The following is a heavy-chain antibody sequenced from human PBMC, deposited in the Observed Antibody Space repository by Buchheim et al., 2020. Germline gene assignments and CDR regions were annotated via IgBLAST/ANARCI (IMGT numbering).Heavy chain of an antibody. V-gene: IGHV3-23*01. CDR3: AKTPSRTYYDFWSGYYEGDY. J-gene: IGHJ4*02. D-gene: IGHD3-3*01. CDR1: GFTFSSYA. CDR2: ISGSSGST. Sequence: EVQLLESGGGLVQPGGSLRLSCAASGFTFSSYAMSWVRQAPGKGLEWVSAISGSSGSTYYADSVKGRFTISRDNSKNTLYLQMNSLRAEDTAVYYCAKTPSRTYYDFWSGYYEGDYWGQGTL.